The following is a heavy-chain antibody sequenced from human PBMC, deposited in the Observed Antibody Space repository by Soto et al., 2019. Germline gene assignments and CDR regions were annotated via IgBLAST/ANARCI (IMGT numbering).Heavy chain of an antibody. CDR2: IYHSGST. CDR3: ARGSYDYVWGSYGRIDY. CDR1: GGSISTSNW. D-gene: IGHD3-16*01. Sequence: QVQLQESGPGLVKPSGTLSLTCAVSGGSISTSNWWRWVRQPPGKGLAWIGEIYHSGSTNFNPSLRSRLTISVDKSKNQCSLKLSSVTAADTAVYYCARGSYDYVWGSYGRIDYWGQGTLVSVSS. J-gene: IGHJ4*02. V-gene: IGHV4-4*02.